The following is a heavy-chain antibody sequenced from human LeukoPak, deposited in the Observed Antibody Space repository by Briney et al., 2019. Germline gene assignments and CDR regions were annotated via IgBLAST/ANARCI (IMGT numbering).Heavy chain of an antibody. CDR1: GFTFSSYP. J-gene: IGHJ4*02. CDR3: ARDYPADY. CDR2: ISSDGSDK. V-gene: IGHV3-30-3*01. Sequence: GGSLRLSCAASGFTFSSYPIHWVRQAPGKGLDWVALISSDGSDKKYADSVKGRFTISRDNSKNTLYLQMHSLRVEDTAVYYCARDYPADYWGQGTLVIVSS.